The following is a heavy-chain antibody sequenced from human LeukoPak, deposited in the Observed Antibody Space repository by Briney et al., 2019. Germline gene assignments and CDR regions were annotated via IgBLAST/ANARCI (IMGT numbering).Heavy chain of an antibody. CDR1: GGSFSGYY. D-gene: IGHD2-8*02. V-gene: IGHV4-34*01. CDR3: ARGGGYWYMDV. CDR2: INHSGST. Sequence: PSETLSLTCAVYGGSFSGYYWSWIRQPPGKGLEWIGEINHSGSTNYNPSLKSRVTISVDTSKNQFSLKLSSVTAADTAVYYCARGGGYWYMDVWGKGTTVTVSS. J-gene: IGHJ6*03.